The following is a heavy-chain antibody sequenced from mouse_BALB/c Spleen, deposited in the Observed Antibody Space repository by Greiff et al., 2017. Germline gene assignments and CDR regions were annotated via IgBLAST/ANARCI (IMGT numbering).Heavy chain of an antibody. J-gene: IGHJ4*01. CDR1: GFTFSDYY. CDR2: ISDGGSYT. CDR3: ARDTAMDY. Sequence: EVQLVESGGGLVKPGGSLKLSCAASGFTFSDYYMYWVRQTPEKRLEWVATISDGGSYTYYPDSVKGRFTISRDNAKNNLYLQMSSLKSEDTAMYYCARDTAMDYWGQGTSVTGSS. V-gene: IGHV5-4*02.